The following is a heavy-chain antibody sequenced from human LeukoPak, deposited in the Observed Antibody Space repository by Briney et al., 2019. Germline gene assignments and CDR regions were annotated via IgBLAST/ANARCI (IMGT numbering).Heavy chain of an antibody. D-gene: IGHD3-9*01. CDR2: INPSGGST. CDR1: GYTFTSYY. V-gene: IGHV1-46*01. J-gene: IGHJ4*02. Sequence: GASVKVSCKASGYTFTSYYMHWVRQAPGQGLEWMGIINPSGGSTSYAQKFQGRVTMTRDTSTSTVYMELSSLRSEDTAAYYCARGINDILTGYPYFDYWGQGTLVTVSS. CDR3: ARGINDILTGYPYFDY.